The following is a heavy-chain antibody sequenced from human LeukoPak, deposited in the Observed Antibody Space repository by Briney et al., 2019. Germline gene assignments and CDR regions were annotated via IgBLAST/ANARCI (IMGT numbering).Heavy chain of an antibody. D-gene: IGHD1-1*01. CDR3: ARNVGSGFDY. CDR1: GYTFNTYY. V-gene: IGHV1-46*02. J-gene: IGHJ4*02. CDR2: INPSGGST. Sequence: ASVKVSFKASGYTFNTYYIHWVRQAPGQGLEWMGFINPSGGSTSYAQKFQGRVTMTRDTSTSAVYMELSSLRSEDTAMYYCARNVGSGFDYWGQGTLVTVSS.